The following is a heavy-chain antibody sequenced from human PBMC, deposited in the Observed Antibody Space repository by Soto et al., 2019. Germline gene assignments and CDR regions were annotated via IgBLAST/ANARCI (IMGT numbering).Heavy chain of an antibody. V-gene: IGHV4-34*01. D-gene: IGHD2-2*01. CDR3: ARQGVALYCSSTSCYGTASFYYYYMDV. Sequence: ASETLSLTCAVYGGSFSGYYWSWIRQPPGKGLEWIGEINHSGSTNYNPSLKSRVNISVDTAKNQFSLKMSSVTAADTAVFYCARQGVALYCSSTSCYGTASFYYYYMDVWGKGTTVTVSS. CDR1: GGSFSGYY. CDR2: INHSGST. J-gene: IGHJ6*03.